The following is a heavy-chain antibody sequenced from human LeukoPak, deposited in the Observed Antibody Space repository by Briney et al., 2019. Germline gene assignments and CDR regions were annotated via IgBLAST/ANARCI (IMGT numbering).Heavy chain of an antibody. V-gene: IGHV4-4*07. CDR3: TRALGGYSYGRYNWFDP. Sequence: SETLSLTCTVSGGSISSYYWSWIRQPAGKGLEWIGRIYTSGSTNYNPPFKSRVTMSVDTSKNQFSLKLSSVTAADTAVYYCTRALGGYSYGRYNWFDPWGQGTLVTVSS. CDR2: IYTSGST. D-gene: IGHD5-18*01. CDR1: GGSISSYY. J-gene: IGHJ5*02.